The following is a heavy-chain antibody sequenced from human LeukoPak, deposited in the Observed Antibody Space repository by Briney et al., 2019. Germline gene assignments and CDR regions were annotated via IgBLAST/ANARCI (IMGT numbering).Heavy chain of an antibody. J-gene: IGHJ4*02. CDR3: ARDQWAATEADAAHIKDY. D-gene: IGHD1-26*01. CDR1: GFTFSDYY. CDR2: ISSSGSTI. V-gene: IGHV3-11*01. Sequence: GGTLRLSCAVSGFTFSDYYMSWIRQAAGKGLEWVSYISSSGSTIYYADSVKGRFTIARDNAKTSLYLQMNSLRAEDTAVYYCARDQWAATEADAAHIKDYWGQGTLVTVSS.